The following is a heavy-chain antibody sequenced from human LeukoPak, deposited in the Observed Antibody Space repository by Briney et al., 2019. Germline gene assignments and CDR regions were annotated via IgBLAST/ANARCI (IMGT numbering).Heavy chain of an antibody. CDR2: INVEGNYF. CDR1: GFTVNTYW. D-gene: IGHD3-22*01. J-gene: IGHJ4*02. V-gene: IGHV3-74*01. Sequence: GGSLRLSCAASGFTVNTYWMHWVRQAPGKGLDWVARINVEGNYFDYAESVKGRFTISRDSGKNSLYLQMNSLRAEDTAVYSCARDLTGPYDHWGQGTLVTVSS. CDR3: ARDLTGPYDH.